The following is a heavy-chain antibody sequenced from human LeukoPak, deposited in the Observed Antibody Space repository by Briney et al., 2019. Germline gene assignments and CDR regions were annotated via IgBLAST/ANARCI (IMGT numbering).Heavy chain of an antibody. D-gene: IGHD6-19*01. J-gene: IGHJ4*02. CDR2: INHSGST. CDR1: GGSFSGYY. Sequence: SETLSLTCAVYGGSFSGYYWSGIRQPPGKGLEWIGEINHSGSTNYNPCLKSRVTISVDTSKNQFSLKLGAVTAAGTAVYYAARGQAVARTPLYYDYWGQGTLVTVSS. CDR3: ARGQAVARTPLYYDY. V-gene: IGHV4-34*01.